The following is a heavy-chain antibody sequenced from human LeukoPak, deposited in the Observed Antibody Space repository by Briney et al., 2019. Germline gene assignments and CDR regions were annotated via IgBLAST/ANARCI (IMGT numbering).Heavy chain of an antibody. CDR2: ISSSSSYI. D-gene: IGHD2-2*01. V-gene: IGHV3-21*01. CDR3: ARALGYFSSTSCYYYYYHYRMDV. J-gene: IGHJ6*02. Sequence: GGSLRLSCAAYGFSFSIDRMNWVRQAPGKGLEWVSSISSSSSYIYYADSVKGRFTISRDNAKNSLYLQMNSLRAEDTAVYYCARALGYFSSTSCYYYYYHYRMDVWGQGTTVTVSS. CDR1: GFSFSIDR.